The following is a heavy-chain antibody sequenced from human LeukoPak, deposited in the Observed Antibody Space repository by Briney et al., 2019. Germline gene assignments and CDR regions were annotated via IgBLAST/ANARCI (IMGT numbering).Heavy chain of an antibody. D-gene: IGHD2-21*02. CDR2: ISYDGSNK. Sequence: PGGSLRLSCAASGFTFSSYGMHWVRQAPGKGLEWVAVISYDGSNKYYADSVKGRFTISRDNSKNTLYLQMNSLRAEDTAVYYCAKDGQVTAIPEYFQHWGQGTLVTVSS. CDR3: AKDGQVTAIPEYFQH. J-gene: IGHJ1*01. V-gene: IGHV3-30*18. CDR1: GFTFSSYG.